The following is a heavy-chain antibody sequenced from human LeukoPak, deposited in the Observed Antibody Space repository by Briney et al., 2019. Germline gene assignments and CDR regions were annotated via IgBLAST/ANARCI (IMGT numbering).Heavy chain of an antibody. CDR1: GVTFSDYA. D-gene: IGHD3-16*01. CDR3: TRDGGGSYNQIDF. CDR2: VSHDGIQT. Sequence: GGSLRLSCAASGVTFSDYAMNWVRQGLVKGLESMAVVSHDGIQTYYADSVKGRFTISRDNSKSTLFLQMNSLRAEDTAVYYCTRDGGGSYNQIDFWGQGTLVTVSS. V-gene: IGHV3-30-3*01. J-gene: IGHJ4*02.